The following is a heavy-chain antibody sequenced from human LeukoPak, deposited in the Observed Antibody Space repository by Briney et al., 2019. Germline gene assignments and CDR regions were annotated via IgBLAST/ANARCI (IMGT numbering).Heavy chain of an antibody. CDR2: ISYDGSNK. CDR3: AKEYKTMVRGVIRSPLDY. Sequence: GGSLRLSCAASGFTFSSYGMHWVRQAPGKGPEWVAVISYDGSNKYYADSVKGRFTISRDNSKNTLYLQMNSLRAEDTAVYYCAKEYKTMVRGVIRSPLDYWGQGTLVTVSS. J-gene: IGHJ4*02. V-gene: IGHV3-30*18. D-gene: IGHD3-10*01. CDR1: GFTFSSYG.